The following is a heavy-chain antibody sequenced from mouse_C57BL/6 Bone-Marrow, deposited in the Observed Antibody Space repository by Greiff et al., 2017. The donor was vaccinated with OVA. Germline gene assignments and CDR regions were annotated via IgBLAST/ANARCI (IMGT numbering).Heavy chain of an antibody. D-gene: IGHD2-4*01. Sequence: QVQLQQSGAELVMPGASVKLSCKASGYTFTSYWMHWVKQRPGQGLEWIGEIDPSDSYTNYNQKFKGKSTLTVDKSSSTAYMQLSSLTSEDSAVYYCARSGYDYEDYWGQGTTLTVSS. CDR3: ARSGYDYEDY. CDR2: IDPSDSYT. J-gene: IGHJ2*01. V-gene: IGHV1-69*01. CDR1: GYTFTSYW.